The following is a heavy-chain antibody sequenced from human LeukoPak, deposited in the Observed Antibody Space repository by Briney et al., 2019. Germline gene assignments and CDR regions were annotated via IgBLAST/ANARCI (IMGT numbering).Heavy chain of an antibody. CDR2: INDSEST. V-gene: IGHV4-34*01. CDR3: ARETAAAGSFMAINDY. Sequence: SETLSLTCAVYGGSFSGYYWSWIRQPPGKGLEWIGEINDSESTNYNPSLMSRVTISIDTSKNQFSLRLSSVTAADTAMYYCARETAAAGSFMAINDYWGQGTLVTVSS. J-gene: IGHJ4*02. D-gene: IGHD6-13*01. CDR1: GGSFSGYY.